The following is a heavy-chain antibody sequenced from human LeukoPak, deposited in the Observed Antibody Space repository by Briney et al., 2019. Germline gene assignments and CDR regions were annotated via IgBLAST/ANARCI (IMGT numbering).Heavy chain of an antibody. V-gene: IGHV4-34*01. J-gene: IGHJ4*02. Sequence: SETLSLTCAVYGGSFSGYYWSWIRQPPGKGLEWIGEINHSGSTHYNPSLKSRATISVDTSKNQFSLKLSSVTAADTAVYYCARGVGLGYWGQGTLVTVSS. CDR3: ARGVGLGY. CDR2: INHSGST. D-gene: IGHD2-15*01. CDR1: GGSFSGYY.